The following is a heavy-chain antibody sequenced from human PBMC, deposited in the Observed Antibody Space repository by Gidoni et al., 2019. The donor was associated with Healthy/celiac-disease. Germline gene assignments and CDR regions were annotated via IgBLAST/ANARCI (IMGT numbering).Heavy chain of an antibody. CDR2: IIGSGGST. V-gene: IGHV3-23*01. CDR3: AKASYYLFSGKFDY. J-gene: IGHJ4*02. D-gene: IGHD1-26*01. CDR1: GFTFSSYS. Sequence: EVQLLESGGGLVQPGGSLRLSCAASGFTFSSYSMSWVRQAPGKGLEWVSAIIGSGGSTYYADSVKGRCTISRDNSKNTLYLQMNSLRAEDTAVYYCAKASYYLFSGKFDYWGQGTLVTVSS.